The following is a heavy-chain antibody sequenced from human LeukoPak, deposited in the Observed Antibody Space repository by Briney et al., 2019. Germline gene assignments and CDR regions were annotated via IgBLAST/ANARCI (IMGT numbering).Heavy chain of an antibody. CDR1: GYSLTSYW. V-gene: IGHV5-51*01. J-gene: IGHJ5*02. Sequence: GESLQISCQGSGYSLTSYWIGWVRQLPGKGLEWMGIIYPGDSDTRYSPSFQGQVTISADKSISTAYLQWSSLKASDTAMYYCARRASYNWFDPWGQGTLVTVSS. CDR3: ARRASYNWFDP. CDR2: IYPGDSDT.